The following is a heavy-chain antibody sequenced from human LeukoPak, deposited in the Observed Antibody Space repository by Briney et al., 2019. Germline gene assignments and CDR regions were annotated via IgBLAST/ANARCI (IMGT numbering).Heavy chain of an antibody. V-gene: IGHV4-59*08. CDR3: AAGPWELDF. D-gene: IGHD1-26*01. CDR1: GGSISSHY. Sequence: PSETLSLTCTVSGGSISSHYWSWIRQPPGKGLEWIGYIYYSGSTNYNPSLKSRATISVDTSNNQFSLRLTSVTAADTAMYYCAAGPWELDFWGQGTLVTVSS. J-gene: IGHJ4*02. CDR2: IYYSGST.